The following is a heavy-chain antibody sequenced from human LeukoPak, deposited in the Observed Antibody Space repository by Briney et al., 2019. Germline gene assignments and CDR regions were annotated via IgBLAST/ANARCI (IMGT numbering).Heavy chain of an antibody. CDR3: ARPNYYDSSGYYLV. Sequence: GGSLRLSCAASGFPFSTYEMNWVRQAPGKGLEWVSYISSSGSNKYYADSVKGRFTISRDNAKNSLYLQMNSLRAEDTAVYYCARPNYYDSSGYYLVWGQGALVTASS. D-gene: IGHD3-22*01. V-gene: IGHV3-48*03. J-gene: IGHJ4*02. CDR2: ISSSGSNK. CDR1: GFPFSTYE.